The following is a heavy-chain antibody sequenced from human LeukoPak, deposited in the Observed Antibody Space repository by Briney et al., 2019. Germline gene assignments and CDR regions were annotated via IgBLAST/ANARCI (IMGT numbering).Heavy chain of an antibody. CDR3: ATVGYCSGGSCYEVAFDI. J-gene: IGHJ3*02. D-gene: IGHD2-15*01. V-gene: IGHV4-39*01. CDR2: IYYSGST. CDR1: GGSISSSSYY. Sequence: SETLSLTCTVSGGSISSSSYYWGWTRQPPGKGLEWIGSIYYSGSTYYNPSLMGRVTISVDTSKNQFSLKVRSVTAADTAVYYCATVGYCSGGSCYEVAFDIWGQGTMVTVSS.